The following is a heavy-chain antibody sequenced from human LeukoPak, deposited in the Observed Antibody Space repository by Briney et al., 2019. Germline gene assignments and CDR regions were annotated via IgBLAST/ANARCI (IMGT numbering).Heavy chain of an antibody. CDR3: ARDRSGYSYGTLFDY. CDR2: ISSSSSTI. J-gene: IGHJ4*02. D-gene: IGHD5-18*01. Sequence: GGSLRLSCAASGFTFSSYSMNWVRQAPGKGLEWVSYISSSSSTIYYADSVKGRFTISRDNAKNSLYLQMNSLRAEDTAVYYCARDRSGYSYGTLFDYWGQGTLATVSS. V-gene: IGHV3-48*01. CDR1: GFTFSSYS.